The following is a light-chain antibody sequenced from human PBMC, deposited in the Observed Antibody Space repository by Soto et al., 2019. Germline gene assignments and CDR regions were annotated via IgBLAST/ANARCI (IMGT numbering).Light chain of an antibody. Sequence: EIVVTQSPGTLSLSPGERATLSCRASQSVSSRHLAWYQQKPGQAPRLLIYGTSNRATGIPDRFSGSGSGPDFSLIISRLEPEDFALYYCQQYEASPLTFGPGTKVDVK. CDR1: QSVSSRH. V-gene: IGKV3-20*01. CDR3: QQYEASPLT. CDR2: GTS. J-gene: IGKJ3*01.